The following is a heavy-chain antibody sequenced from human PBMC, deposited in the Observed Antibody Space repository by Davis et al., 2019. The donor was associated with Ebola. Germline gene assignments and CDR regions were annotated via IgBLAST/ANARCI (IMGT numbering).Heavy chain of an antibody. Sequence: MPGGSLRLSCSVSGASISSYFWGWIRQPPGKELEWIGYISYTGRTNYNPSLKSRVTISTDTSKNQFSLKLTSVTAADTAVYYCARGVGYCSGGSCYENWFDPWGQGTLVTVSS. CDR2: ISYTGRT. CDR1: GASISSYF. CDR3: ARGVGYCSGGSCYENWFDP. V-gene: IGHV4-59*12. J-gene: IGHJ5*02. D-gene: IGHD2-15*01.